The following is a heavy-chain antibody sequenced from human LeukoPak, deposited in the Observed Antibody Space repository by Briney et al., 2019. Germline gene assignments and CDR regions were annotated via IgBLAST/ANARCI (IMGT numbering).Heavy chain of an antibody. CDR1: GFTFSSYA. CDR3: AKDRSIWFGSYYYYYMDV. V-gene: IGHV3-23*01. Sequence: GGSLRLSCAASGFTFSSYAMSWVRQAPGKGLEWVSAISGSGGSTYYADSVKGRFTISRDNSKNTLYLQMNSLRAEDTAVYYCAKDRSIWFGSYYYYYMDVWGKGTTVTVSS. J-gene: IGHJ6*03. CDR2: ISGSGGST. D-gene: IGHD3-10*01.